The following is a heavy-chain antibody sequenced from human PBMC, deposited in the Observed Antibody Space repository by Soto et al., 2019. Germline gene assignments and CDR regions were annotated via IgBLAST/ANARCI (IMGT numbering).Heavy chain of an antibody. CDR2: ISGSGGST. CDR1: GFTFSSYA. V-gene: IGHV3-23*01. Sequence: GGSLRLSCAASGFTFSSYAMSWVRQAPGKGLEWVSAISGSGGSTYYADSVKGRFTISRDNSKNTLYLQMNSLRAEDTAVYYCAKVLGQALSPYYFDYWGQGTLVTVSS. J-gene: IGHJ4*02. CDR3: AKVLGQALSPYYFDY.